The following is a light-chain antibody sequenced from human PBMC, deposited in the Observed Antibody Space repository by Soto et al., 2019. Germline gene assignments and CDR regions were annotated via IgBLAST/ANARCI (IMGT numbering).Light chain of an antibody. J-gene: IGKJ5*01. V-gene: IGKV3-20*01. CDR1: QSVNTNY. CDR2: GAS. Sequence: EIVLTQSPGTLSLSPGERATLSCRASQSVNTNYLAWYQQKSGQAPMLLIYGASSRATGIPDRFSGSGSGTDFTLTISILEPEDLAAYFCQQYGSSPITFGQGTRLEIK. CDR3: QQYGSSPIT.